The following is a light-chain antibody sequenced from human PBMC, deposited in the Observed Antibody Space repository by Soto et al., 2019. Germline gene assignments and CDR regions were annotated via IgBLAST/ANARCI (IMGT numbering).Light chain of an antibody. J-gene: IGKJ2*01. CDR1: QSISSY. CDR2: AAS. Sequence: DIQMTQSPSSLSASVGDRVTITCRASQSISSYLNWYQQKPGKAPKLLIYAASSLQSGVPSRFSGSGSGTEFILTISSLQPEDFATYYCQQSYSTPRTFGQGTKLEIK. CDR3: QQSYSTPRT. V-gene: IGKV1-39*01.